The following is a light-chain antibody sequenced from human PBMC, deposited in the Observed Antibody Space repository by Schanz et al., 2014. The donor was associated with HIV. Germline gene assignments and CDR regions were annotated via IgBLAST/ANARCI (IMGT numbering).Light chain of an antibody. V-gene: IGKV1-39*01. J-gene: IGKJ1*01. CDR3: QQYNDWPRT. CDR2: AAS. CDR1: QSISSY. Sequence: DIQMTQSPSSLSASVGDRVTITCRASQSISSYLNWYQQKPGKAPKLLMYAASSLQSGVPSRFSGSGSGTDFTLTISSLQSEDFAVYSCQQYNDWPRTFGQGTKVEIK.